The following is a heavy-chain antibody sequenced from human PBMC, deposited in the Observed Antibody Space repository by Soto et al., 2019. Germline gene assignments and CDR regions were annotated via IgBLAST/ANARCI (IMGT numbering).Heavy chain of an antibody. V-gene: IGHV3-30*18. D-gene: IGHD6-19*01. CDR2: ISYDGSNK. J-gene: IGHJ4*02. CDR1: GFTFSSYG. Sequence: GGSLRLSCAASGFTFSSYGMHWVRQAPGKGLEWVAVISYDGSNKYYADSVKGRFTISRDNSKNTLYLQMNSLRAEDTAVYYCAKIRGPIAVAGPIDYWGQGTLVTVSS. CDR3: AKIRGPIAVAGPIDY.